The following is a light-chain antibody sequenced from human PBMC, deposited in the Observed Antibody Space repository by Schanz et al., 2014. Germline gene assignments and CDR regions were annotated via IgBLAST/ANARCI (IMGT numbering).Light chain of an antibody. J-gene: IGKJ1*01. CDR3: QQYNSYSEWT. CDR2: DAS. Sequence: DIQMTQSPSTLSASVGDRVTITCRASQSINNWLAWYQQKPGKAPKLLIYDASSLESGVPSRFSGSGSGTQFTLTISSLQPDDFATYYCQQYNSYSEWTFGQGTKVEIK. CDR1: QSINNW. V-gene: IGKV1-5*01.